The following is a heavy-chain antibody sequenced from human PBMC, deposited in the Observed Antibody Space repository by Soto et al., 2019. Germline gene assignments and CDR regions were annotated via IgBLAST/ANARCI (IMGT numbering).Heavy chain of an antibody. CDR2: IYHSGST. CDR1: GGSISSGGYS. D-gene: IGHD3-9*01. CDR3: ARAGYDILTGGPPISTAFDI. V-gene: IGHV4-30-2*01. J-gene: IGHJ3*02. Sequence: ASETLSLTCAVSGGSISSGGYSWSWIRQPPGKGLEWIGYIYHSGSTYYNPSLKSRVTISVDRSKNQFSLKLSSVTAADTAVYYCARAGYDILTGGPPISTAFDIWGQGTMVTVSS.